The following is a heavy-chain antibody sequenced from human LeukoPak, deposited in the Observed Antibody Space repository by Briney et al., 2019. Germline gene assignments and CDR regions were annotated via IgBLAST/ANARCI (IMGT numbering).Heavy chain of an antibody. CDR2: IYYSGST. CDR3: AASLMGHAFDI. V-gene: IGHV4-31*03. Sequence: SETLSLTCTVSGGSISSGGYYWSSIRQHPGKGLEWIGYIYYSGSTYYNPSLKSRVTISVDTSKNQFSLKLSSVTAADTAVYYCAASLMGHAFDIWGQGTMVTASS. J-gene: IGHJ3*02. CDR1: GGSISSGGYY. D-gene: IGHD3-10*01.